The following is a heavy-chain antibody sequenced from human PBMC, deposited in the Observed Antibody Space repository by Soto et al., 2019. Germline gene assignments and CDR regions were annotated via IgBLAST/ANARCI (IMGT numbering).Heavy chain of an antibody. CDR1: GYTFSDYG. J-gene: IGHJ4*02. D-gene: IGHD3-22*01. Sequence: QVHLVQSGSEVKTAGAAVKVSCKASGYTFSDYGVSWVRQAPGQGLEWMGWINVYSGTTNYLPKFQGRVTMTTDTSTSTLYMELRDLSSEDTAVYYRARARGGYLSSSGHTHNYLDYWGQGTLVTVSS. V-gene: IGHV1-18*01. CDR3: ARARGGYLSSSGHTHNYLDY. CDR2: INVYSGTT.